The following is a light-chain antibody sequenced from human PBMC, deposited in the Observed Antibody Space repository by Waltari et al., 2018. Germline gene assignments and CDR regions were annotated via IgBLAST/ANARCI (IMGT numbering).Light chain of an antibody. CDR1: ECPRKD. CDR2: EDT. Sequence: SSELTQPPSVSVSPGQTARITFSGHECPRKDASWFQQKSGQAPQLVIYEDTKRPPWIPARFSGSSSGTGATLTITGAQVDDAADYYCYSSDTTGLRVFGGGTTVVVL. V-gene: IGLV3-10*01. CDR3: YSSDTTGLRV. J-gene: IGLJ1*01.